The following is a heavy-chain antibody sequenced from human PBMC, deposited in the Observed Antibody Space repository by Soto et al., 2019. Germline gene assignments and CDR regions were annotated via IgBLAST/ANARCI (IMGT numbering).Heavy chain of an antibody. J-gene: IGHJ6*03. CDR3: AKDLYYGSGPLGYYMDV. Sequence: GGSLRLSCAASGFTFSSYAMSWVRQAPGKGLEWVSAISGSGGSTYYADSVKGRFTISRDNSKNTLYLQMNSLRAEDTAVYYCAKDLYYGSGPLGYYMDVWGKGTTVTVSS. V-gene: IGHV3-23*01. CDR2: ISGSGGST. CDR1: GFTFSSYA. D-gene: IGHD3-10*01.